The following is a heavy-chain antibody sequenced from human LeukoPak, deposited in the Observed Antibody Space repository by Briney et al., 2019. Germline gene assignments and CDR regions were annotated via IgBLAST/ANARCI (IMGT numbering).Heavy chain of an antibody. CDR1: GCTFTGYY. CDR3: ARMSKAYSSSWIYYYGMDV. D-gene: IGHD6-13*01. J-gene: IGHJ6*02. Sequence: ASVKVSCKASGCTFTGYYMHWVRQAPGQGLEWMGWMNPNSGNTGYAQKFQGRVTMTRNTSISTAYMELSSLRSEDTAVYYCARMSKAYSSSWIYYYGMDVWGQGTTVTVSS. CDR2: MNPNSGNT. V-gene: IGHV1-8*02.